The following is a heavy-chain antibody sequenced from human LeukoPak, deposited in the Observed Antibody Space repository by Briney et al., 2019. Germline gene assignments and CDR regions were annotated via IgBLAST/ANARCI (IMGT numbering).Heavy chain of an antibody. CDR2: ISGSGGST. Sequence: PGGSLRLSCAASGFTFSSYAMSWVRQAPGKGLEWVSAISGSGGSTYYADSVKGRFTISRDNSKNTLYLQMNSLRAEDTAVYFCAKDYDSSGYYYDYWGQGTLVTVSS. V-gene: IGHV3-23*01. CDR1: GFTFSSYA. CDR3: AKDYDSSGYYYDY. D-gene: IGHD3-22*01. J-gene: IGHJ4*02.